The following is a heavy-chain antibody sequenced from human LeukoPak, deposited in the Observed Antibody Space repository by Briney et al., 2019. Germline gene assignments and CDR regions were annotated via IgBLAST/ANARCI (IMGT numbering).Heavy chain of an antibody. J-gene: IGHJ4*02. V-gene: IGHV4-61*08. Sequence: PSETLSLTCTVSGGSISSGGYYWSWIRQHPGKGLEWIGYIYYSGNTDYNPSLKSRVTISVDTSKNQFSLKLNSVTAADTAVYFCARWYCSTATGTIACYYLDYWGQGTLVTVSS. CDR1: GGSISSGGYY. CDR2: IYYSGNT. D-gene: IGHD2-21*02. CDR3: ARWYCSTATGTIACYYLDY.